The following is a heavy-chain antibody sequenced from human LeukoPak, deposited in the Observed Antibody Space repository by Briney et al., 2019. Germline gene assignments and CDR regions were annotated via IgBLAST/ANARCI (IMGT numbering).Heavy chain of an antibody. D-gene: IGHD6-19*01. CDR1: GYIFTNYG. Sequence: VSVTVSHKASGYIFTNYGISWVRQAPGQGLEWMGWISGYSRNTNYDQKVQGRVTMTADTSSTTVYMELRSLTSDDTAMYYCAREKGSGLYFFDYWGQGALVTVSS. CDR3: AREKGSGLYFFDY. CDR2: ISGYSRNT. J-gene: IGHJ4*02. V-gene: IGHV1-18*01.